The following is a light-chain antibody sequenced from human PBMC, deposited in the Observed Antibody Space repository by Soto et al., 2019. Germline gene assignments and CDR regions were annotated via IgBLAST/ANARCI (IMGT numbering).Light chain of an antibody. CDR3: QQRSNWVWT. V-gene: IGKV3-11*01. CDR2: DAS. Sequence: EIVLTQSPATLSLSPGERAILSCRASQSVDTHLVWYQQKPGQAPRLLIFDASNRATGIPARFSGSGSGTDFTLTISSLEPEDFAVYYCQQRSNWVWTFGQGTKVEIK. J-gene: IGKJ1*01. CDR1: QSVDTH.